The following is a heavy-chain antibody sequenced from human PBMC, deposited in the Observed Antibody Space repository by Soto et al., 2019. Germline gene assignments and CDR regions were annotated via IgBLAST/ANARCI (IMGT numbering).Heavy chain of an antibody. CDR1: GGSTSSGGYY. CDR3: ARDLRGYSRYDYLDY. D-gene: IGHD5-12*01. J-gene: IGHJ4*02. CDR2: SYYTGSS. Sequence: SETLSLTCTVSGGSTSSGGYYWSWIRQHPGKGLEWVGYSYYTGSSYYNPSLKSRVTISVDASKNQLSLRLASVTAADTAVYYCARDLRGYSRYDYLDYWGQGIPVTVS. V-gene: IGHV4-31*03.